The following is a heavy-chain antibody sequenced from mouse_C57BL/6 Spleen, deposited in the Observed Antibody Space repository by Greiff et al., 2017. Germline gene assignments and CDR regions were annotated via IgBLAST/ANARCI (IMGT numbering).Heavy chain of an antibody. V-gene: IGHV1-80*01. CDR1: GYAFSSYW. D-gene: IGHD3-1*01. J-gene: IGHJ4*01. CDR3: ARRAQGYAMDY. CDR2: IYPGDGDT. Sequence: VQLVESGAELVKPGASVKISCKASGYAFSSYWMNWVKQRPGKGLEWIGQIYPGDGDTNYNGKFKGKATLTADKSSSTAYMQLSSLTSEDSAVYFCARRAQGYAMDYWGQGTSVTVSS.